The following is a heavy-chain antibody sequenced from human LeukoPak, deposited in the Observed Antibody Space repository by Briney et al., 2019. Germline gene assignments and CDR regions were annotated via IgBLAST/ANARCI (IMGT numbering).Heavy chain of an antibody. CDR1: GFTFSSYA. D-gene: IGHD3-9*01. CDR3: ARDNLRSGAFDI. CDR2: ISGSGGST. V-gene: IGHV3-23*01. J-gene: IGHJ3*02. Sequence: GGSLRLSCAASGFTFSSYAMSWVRQAPGKGLEWVSAISGSGGSTYYADSVKGRFTISRDNSKNTLYLQMNSLRAEDTAVYYCARDNLRSGAFDIWGQGTMVTVSS.